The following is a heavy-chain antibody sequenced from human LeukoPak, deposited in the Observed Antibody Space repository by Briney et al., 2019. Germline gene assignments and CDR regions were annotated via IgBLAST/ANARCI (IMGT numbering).Heavy chain of an antibody. CDR3: ARPYGDYAVY. J-gene: IGHJ4*02. CDR1: GFTFSSYW. D-gene: IGHD4-17*01. V-gene: IGHV3-7*01. Sequence: PGGSLRLSCAGSGFTFSSYWMSWVRQAPGKGLEWVANIKQDGSEKYYVDSVKGRFTISRDNAKNSLYLQMNSLRAEDTAVYYCARPYGDYAVYWGQGTLVTVSS. CDR2: IKQDGSEK.